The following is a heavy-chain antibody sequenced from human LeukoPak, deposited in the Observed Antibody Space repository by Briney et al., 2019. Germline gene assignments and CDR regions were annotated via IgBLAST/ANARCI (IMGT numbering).Heavy chain of an antibody. CDR2: LYHSVSA. J-gene: IGHJ6*02. Sequence: SETPSLTRALHVGSLRGHYSSCMPDPPGKGGERRAQLYHSVSATYTPSLKRRANTSVDTSEKQFSLIRNSVTAADTAVYYCASGSIGSGWYGDYYYGMDVWGQGTTVTVSS. D-gene: IGHD6-19*01. CDR3: ASGSIGSGWYGDYYYGMDV. CDR1: VGSLRGHY. V-gene: IGHV4-34*01.